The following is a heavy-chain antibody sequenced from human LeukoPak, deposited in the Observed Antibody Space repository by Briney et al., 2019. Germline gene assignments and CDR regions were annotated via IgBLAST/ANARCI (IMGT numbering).Heavy chain of an antibody. CDR3: GTIGGGPGSLPQNWFDP. CDR1: GYTFTDYY. V-gene: IGHV1-69-2*01. CDR2: VDPEDGET. D-gene: IGHD3-10*01. Sequence: ASVKISCKVSGYTFTDYYMHWVQQAPGKGLEWMGLVDPEDGETIYAEKFQGRVTITADTSTDTAYMELSSLRSEDTAVYYCGTIGGGPGSLPQNWFDPWGQGTLVTVSS. J-gene: IGHJ5*02.